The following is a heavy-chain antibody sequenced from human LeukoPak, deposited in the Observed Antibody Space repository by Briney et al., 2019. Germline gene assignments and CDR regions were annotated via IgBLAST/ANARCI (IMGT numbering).Heavy chain of an antibody. V-gene: IGHV5-51*01. CDR3: ARGAVAGSLDY. J-gene: IGHJ4*02. CDR2: IYPGDSDT. CDR1: GYSFNNYW. D-gene: IGHD6-19*01. Sequence: GKSLKISCKGSGYSFNNYWIGWVRQMPGKGLEWMGIIYPGDSDTRYSPSFQGQVTISADKSISTAYLQWSSLKVSDTAMYYCARGAVAGSLDYWGQGTLVTVSS.